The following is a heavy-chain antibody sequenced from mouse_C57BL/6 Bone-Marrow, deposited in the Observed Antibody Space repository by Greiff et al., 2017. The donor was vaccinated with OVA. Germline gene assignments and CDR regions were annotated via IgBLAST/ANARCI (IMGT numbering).Heavy chain of an antibody. J-gene: IGHJ4*01. CDR2: ISNLAYSI. Sequence: EVKLMESGGGLVQPGGSLKLSCAASGFTFSDYGMAWVRQATRKGPEWVAFISNLAYSIYYADTVTGRFTISRENAKNTLYLEMSSLRSEDTAMYYCARRDLLSMDYWGQGTSVTVSS. V-gene: IGHV5-15*01. CDR1: GFTFSDYG. D-gene: IGHD2-1*01. CDR3: ARRDLLSMDY.